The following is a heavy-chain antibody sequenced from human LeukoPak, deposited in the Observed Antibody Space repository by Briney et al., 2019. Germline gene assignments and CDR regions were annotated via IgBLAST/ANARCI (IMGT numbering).Heavy chain of an antibody. V-gene: IGHV4-4*07. D-gene: IGHD2-15*01. J-gene: IGHJ4*02. CDR2: IYTSGHT. CDR3: ARDCSGGTCYDGTVDY. CDR1: GASLSGSY. Sequence: SQTLSLTCSVSGASLSGSYWNWIRQPAGKGLEWIGRIYTSGHTNYNPSLRSRVTMSVDTSKNQFSLRLDSVTAADTAFYYCARDCSGGTCYDGTVDYWGQGALVTVSS.